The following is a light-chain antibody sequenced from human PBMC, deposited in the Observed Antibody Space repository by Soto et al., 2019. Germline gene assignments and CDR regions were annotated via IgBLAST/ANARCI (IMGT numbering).Light chain of an antibody. CDR1: QSVSSY. J-gene: IGKJ5*01. Sequence: SVLTQSPASLSLSPGERATLSCRASQSVSSYLAWYQQKPGQAPRLLIYDASNRATGIPARFSGSGSGTDFTLTISSLEPEDFAVYYCQQRSNRITFGEGTRLEI. CDR2: DAS. V-gene: IGKV3-11*01. CDR3: QQRSNRIT.